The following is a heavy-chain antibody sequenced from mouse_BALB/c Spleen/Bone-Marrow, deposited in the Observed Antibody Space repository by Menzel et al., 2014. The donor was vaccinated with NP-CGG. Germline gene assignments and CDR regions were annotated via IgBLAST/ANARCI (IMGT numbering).Heavy chain of an antibody. Sequence: LVESGPELVRPGASVKMSCKASDYTFTSYWMHWVKQSPGQGLEWIGMIDPSNSETRLNQKFKDKATLNVDKSSNTAYMHLSSLTSEDSAVYYCARTFQPRRAMDYWGQGSSVTVSS. CDR1: DYTFTSYW. CDR2: IDPSNSET. CDR3: ARTFQPRRAMDY. J-gene: IGHJ4*01. D-gene: IGHD6-1*01. V-gene: IGHV1-74*01.